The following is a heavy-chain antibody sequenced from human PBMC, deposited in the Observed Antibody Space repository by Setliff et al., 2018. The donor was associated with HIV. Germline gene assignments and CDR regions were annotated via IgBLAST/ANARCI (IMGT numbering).Heavy chain of an antibody. D-gene: IGHD3-3*01. CDR1: GFTFSSYA. J-gene: IGHJ4*02. V-gene: IGHV3-23*01. CDR2: ISGSGGSA. CDR3: AREEPFWNGYYYTYYFDS. Sequence: SLRLSCAASGFTFSSYAMTWVCQAPGKGLEWVSAISGSGGSAYYADSVKGRFTISRDIAKNSLYLQMNSLRVEDTAVYYCAREEPFWNGYYYTYYFDSWGQGTLVTVSS.